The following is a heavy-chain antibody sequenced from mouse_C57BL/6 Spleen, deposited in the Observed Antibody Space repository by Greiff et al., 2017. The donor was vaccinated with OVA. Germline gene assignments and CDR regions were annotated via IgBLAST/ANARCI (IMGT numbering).Heavy chain of an antibody. D-gene: IGHD2-5*01. J-gene: IGHJ2*01. CDR1: GYAFSSSW. V-gene: IGHV1-82*01. Sequence: QVQLKESGPELVKPGASVKISCKASGYAFSSSWMNWVKQRPGKGLEWIGRIYPGDGDTNYNGKFKGKATLTADKSSSTAYMQLSSLTSEDSAVYFWARPLYYSNNYFDYWGQGTTLTVSS. CDR3: ARPLYYSNNYFDY. CDR2: IYPGDGDT.